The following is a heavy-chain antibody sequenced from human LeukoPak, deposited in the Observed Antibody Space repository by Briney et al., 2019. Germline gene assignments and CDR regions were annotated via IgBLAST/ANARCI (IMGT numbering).Heavy chain of an antibody. CDR3: ARDKDPTIFGVAESNWFDP. D-gene: IGHD3-3*01. J-gene: IGHJ5*02. V-gene: IGHV4-39*07. CDR1: GGSISSSSYY. Sequence: SETLSLTCTVSGGSISSSSYYWGWIRQPPGKGLEWIGSIYYSGSTYYNPSLKSRVTISVDTSKNQFSLKLSSVTAADTAVYYCARDKDPTIFGVAESNWFDPWGQGTLVTVSS. CDR2: IYYSGST.